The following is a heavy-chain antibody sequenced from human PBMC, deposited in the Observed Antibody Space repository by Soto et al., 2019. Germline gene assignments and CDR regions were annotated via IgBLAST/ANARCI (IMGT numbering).Heavy chain of an antibody. D-gene: IGHD2-21*01. V-gene: IGHV6-1*01. J-gene: IGHJ5*02. Sequence: SQTLSLTCAISGHSVSSDRAAWNWIRQSPSRGVEWLGRTYYRSKWYDDYAVYVKRRITIGADTSNNQFSLRLNSVTPEDTAGSDCSREGVLSKYSAYSWFDPWGQGTLVTVSS. CDR1: GHSVSSDRAA. CDR3: SREGVLSKYSAYSWFDP. CDR2: TYYRSKWYD.